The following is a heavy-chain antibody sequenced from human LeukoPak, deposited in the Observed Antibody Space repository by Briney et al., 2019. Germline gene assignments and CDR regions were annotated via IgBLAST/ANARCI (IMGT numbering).Heavy chain of an antibody. CDR3: VSKGTYQVGH. J-gene: IGHJ4*02. V-gene: IGHV3-30*02. D-gene: IGHD2-2*01. Sequence: GGSLRLSCAAPGFTFSSYGMHWVRQAPGKGLEWVAFIRYDGNNKYYADSVKGRFTISRDNSKNKLYLQMNSLRAEDTAVYYCVSKGTYQVGHGGQGTLVTVSS. CDR2: IRYDGNNK. CDR1: GFTFSSYG.